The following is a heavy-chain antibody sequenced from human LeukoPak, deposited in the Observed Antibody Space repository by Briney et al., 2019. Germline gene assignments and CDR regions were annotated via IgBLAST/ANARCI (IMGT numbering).Heavy chain of an antibody. CDR2: IRSKANNYAT. V-gene: IGHV3-73*01. J-gene: IGHJ6*02. Sequence: GGSLKLSCAASGFTFSGSTIHWVRQASGEGLEWVGRIRSKANNYATAYATSVKGRFTLSKDDSNNTAYLQMNSLKTEDTAVYFCIRGAASGSYYGLDVWGQGATVTVSS. CDR1: GFTFSGST. CDR3: IRGAASGSYYGLDV. D-gene: IGHD1-26*01.